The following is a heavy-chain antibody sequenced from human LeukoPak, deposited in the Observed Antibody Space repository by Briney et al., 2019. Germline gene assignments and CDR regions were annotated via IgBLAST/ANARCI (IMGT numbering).Heavy chain of an antibody. Sequence: PGRSLRLSCAASGFTFDDYAMHWVRQAPGKGLEGVSCIRWNSGRMDYADSVKGRFTISRDNAKNSLYLQMNSLRVGDMALYYCAKDVNYSPSGTFDYWGQGTLVTVFS. V-gene: IGHV3-9*03. D-gene: IGHD3-10*01. CDR1: GFTFDDYA. J-gene: IGHJ4*02. CDR2: IRWNSGRM. CDR3: AKDVNYSPSGTFDY.